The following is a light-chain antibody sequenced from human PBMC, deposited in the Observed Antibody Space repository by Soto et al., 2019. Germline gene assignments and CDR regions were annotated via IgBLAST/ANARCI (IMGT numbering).Light chain of an antibody. CDR1: SSDVGHYNL. CDR2: EVN. Sequence: QSALTQAASVSGSPGQSLTISCTGTSSDVGHYNLVSWYQQRPGKAPKFLIYEVNKWPSGVSNRFSGSKSGNTASLTISGLQAEDEADYYCCSYAGSSTWVFGGGTKLTVL. J-gene: IGLJ3*02. CDR3: CSYAGSSTWV. V-gene: IGLV2-23*02.